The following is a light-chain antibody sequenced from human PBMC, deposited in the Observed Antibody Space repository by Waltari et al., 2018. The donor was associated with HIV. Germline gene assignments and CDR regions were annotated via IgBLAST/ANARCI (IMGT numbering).Light chain of an antibody. Sequence: DIVMTQFPNSLAVSLGARAPMRCRSSQSVIYSPSNKNFLSCYQKKSGQPPRLLIYWASTRENGVPDRFTGSGSGADFTLTISNLQPEDVATYYCQQYYGKFWTFGQGTKVEV. V-gene: IGKV4-1*01. CDR2: WAS. J-gene: IGKJ1*01. CDR3: QQYYGKFWT. CDR1: QSVIYSPSNKNF.